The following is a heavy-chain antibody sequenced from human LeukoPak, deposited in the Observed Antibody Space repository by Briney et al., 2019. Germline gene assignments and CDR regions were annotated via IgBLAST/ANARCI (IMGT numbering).Heavy chain of an antibody. CDR3: AKDLYDFRSGSFDY. D-gene: IGHD3-3*01. V-gene: IGHV3-23*01. CDR1: GFSFNNNA. CDR2: INGGGDAT. J-gene: IGHJ4*02. Sequence: GGSLRLSCAASGFSFNNNAMSWVRQAPGKGLEWVSAINGGGDATEYADSVKGRFTISRDNSKNTLYLQMNSLRAEDTAVYYCAKDLYDFRSGSFDYWGQGALVTVSS.